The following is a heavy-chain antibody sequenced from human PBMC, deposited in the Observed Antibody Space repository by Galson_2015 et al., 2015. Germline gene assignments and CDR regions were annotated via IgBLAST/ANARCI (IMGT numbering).Heavy chain of an antibody. D-gene: IGHD3-22*01. J-gene: IGHJ3*02. V-gene: IGHV3-23*01. CDR1: GFTFSSYA. Sequence: SLRLSCAASGFTFSSYAMSWVRQAPGKGLEWVSAISGSGGSTYYADSVKGRFTISRDNSKNTLYLQMNSLRAEGTAVYYCAKDAPITMIVVVINDAFDIWGQGTMVTVSS. CDR2: ISGSGGST. CDR3: AKDAPITMIVVVINDAFDI.